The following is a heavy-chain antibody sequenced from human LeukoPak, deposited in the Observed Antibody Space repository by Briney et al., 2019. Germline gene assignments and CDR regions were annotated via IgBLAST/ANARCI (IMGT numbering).Heavy chain of an antibody. CDR3: ARETVPAIAAPRGLNY. CDR1: GYTFTSYD. D-gene: IGHD6-13*01. Sequence: ASVKVSCKASGYTFTSYDINWVRQATGQGLEWMGWMNPNSGDTNYAQKFQGRVTMTRDTSISTAYMELSRLRSDDTAVYYCARETVPAIAAPRGLNYWGQGTLVTVSS. J-gene: IGHJ4*02. V-gene: IGHV1-2*02. CDR2: MNPNSGDT.